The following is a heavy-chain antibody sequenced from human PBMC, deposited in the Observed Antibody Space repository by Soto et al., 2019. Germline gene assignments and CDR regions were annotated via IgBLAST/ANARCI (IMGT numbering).Heavy chain of an antibody. D-gene: IGHD4-4*01. J-gene: IGHJ4*02. CDR2: ISSANAYI. Sequence: GGSLSLSCTASGFPFNTYNMNWVRQAPGKGLEWVSSISSANAYIYYADSVKGRFTISRDNAKNSLYLQMTSLRAEDTAVYYCVRDYSNVWEKFDYWGQGTLVTVSS. CDR1: GFPFNTYN. V-gene: IGHV3-21*01. CDR3: VRDYSNVWEKFDY.